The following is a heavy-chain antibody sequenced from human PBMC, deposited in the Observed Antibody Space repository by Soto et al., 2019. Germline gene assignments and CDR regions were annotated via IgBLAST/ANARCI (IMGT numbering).Heavy chain of an antibody. J-gene: IGHJ4*02. CDR2: INRSGST. D-gene: IGHD6-13*01. CDR3: ARGVGYTSSWGY. Sequence: WVRQAPEDGLEWIGEINRSGSTNYNPSFKTRVTISVDTSKNHFSLKLSSVTAADTAMYYCARGVGYTSSWGYWGQGTLVTVSS. V-gene: IGHV4-34*01.